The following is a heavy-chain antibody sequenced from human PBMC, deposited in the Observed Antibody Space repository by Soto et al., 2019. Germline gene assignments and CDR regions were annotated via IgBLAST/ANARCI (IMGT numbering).Heavy chain of an antibody. J-gene: IGHJ5*02. CDR1: GFSLDTTGVG. Sequence: QITLKESGPTLEKPTQTLTLTCTFSGFSLDTTGVGVGWIRQPPGKALEWLALIYWNDDKRYSPSLKNRLTITKDPSKNQVVLTMTNMDPVDTATYYCAHSVSAIPGFDPWGHGTLVTVSS. V-gene: IGHV2-5*01. CDR2: IYWNDDK. CDR3: AHSVSAIPGFDP. D-gene: IGHD2-2*02.